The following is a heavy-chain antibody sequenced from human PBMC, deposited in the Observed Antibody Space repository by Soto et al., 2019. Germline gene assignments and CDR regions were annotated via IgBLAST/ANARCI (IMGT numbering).Heavy chain of an antibody. CDR3: ARDRGPMGSVDTMRGY. V-gene: IGHV3-48*01. D-gene: IGHD5-12*01. J-gene: IGHJ4*02. Sequence: EVQLVESGGGLVQPGGSLTLSCAASGFAFSDYGMMWVRQAPGKGLECISFICGSTIYHADSVKGRFTISRDNAKNSLFLQMNNLGAEDTAVYYCARDRGPMGSVDTMRGYWGQGILVTVSS. CDR1: GFAFSDYG. CDR2: ICGSTI.